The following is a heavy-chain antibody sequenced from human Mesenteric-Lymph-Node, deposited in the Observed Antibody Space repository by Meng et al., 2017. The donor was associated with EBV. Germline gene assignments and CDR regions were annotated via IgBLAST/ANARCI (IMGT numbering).Heavy chain of an antibody. Sequence: QVLLVEAGGGLVKPGGSLRLSCATSGSTFNDYYMSWIRQAPGKGLEWISYISSSGSTTYYADSVKGRFTISRDTAKISLYLQMNSLRDEDTAIYYCARTPPGYFDYWGQGTLVTVSS. CDR1: GSTFNDYY. D-gene: IGHD1-1*01. V-gene: IGHV3-11*01. CDR3: ARTPPGYFDY. J-gene: IGHJ4*02. CDR2: ISSSGSTT.